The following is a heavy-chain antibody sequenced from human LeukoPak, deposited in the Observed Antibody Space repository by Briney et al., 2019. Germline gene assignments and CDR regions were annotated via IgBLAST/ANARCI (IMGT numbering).Heavy chain of an antibody. Sequence: SETLSLTCTVSGGSISSYYWSWIRQPPGKGLEWIGYIYYSGSTNYNPSLKSRVTIPVDTSKNQFSLKLSSVTAADTAVYYCARVDYDSSGYYGDAFDIWGQGTMVTVSS. CDR3: ARVDYDSSGYYGDAFDI. D-gene: IGHD3-22*01. CDR1: GGSISSYY. J-gene: IGHJ3*02. V-gene: IGHV4-59*01. CDR2: IYYSGST.